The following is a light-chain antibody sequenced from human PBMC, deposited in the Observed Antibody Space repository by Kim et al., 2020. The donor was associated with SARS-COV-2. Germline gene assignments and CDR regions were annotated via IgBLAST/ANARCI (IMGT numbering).Light chain of an antibody. Sequence: SASVGDRVTITCRASQDIRDDLGWYQQKPGKAPKSLIYAASCLQRGVPSRFSGSGSGTDFTLTISSLQPEDFATYYCLQDYNYPYTFGQGTKLEI. CDR2: AAS. J-gene: IGKJ2*01. CDR1: QDIRDD. V-gene: IGKV1-6*01. CDR3: LQDYNYPYT.